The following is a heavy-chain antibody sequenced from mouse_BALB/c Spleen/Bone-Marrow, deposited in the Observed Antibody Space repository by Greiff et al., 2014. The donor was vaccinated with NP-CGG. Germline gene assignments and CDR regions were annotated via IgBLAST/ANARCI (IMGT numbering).Heavy chain of an antibody. CDR3: ARDAMDY. CDR2: ISTYYGDA. V-gene: IGHV1S137*01. Sequence: VMLAESGAELVRPGVSVKISCKGSGYTFTDYAMHWVKQSHAKSLEWIGVISTYYGDASYNQKFKGKATMTVDKSSSTAYMELARLTSEDSAIYYCARDAMDYWGQGTSVTVSS. J-gene: IGHJ4*01. CDR1: GYTFTDYA.